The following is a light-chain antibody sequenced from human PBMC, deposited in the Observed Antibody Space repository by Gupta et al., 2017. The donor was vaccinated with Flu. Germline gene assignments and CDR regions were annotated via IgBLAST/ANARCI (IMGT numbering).Light chain of an antibody. CDR3: QVWNSGSDHYV. Sequence: SYVLTQQPSVAVAPGQTARITCGGTSVASKSVHWYQQKSGQAPVLVVYDDSGRPSGIPERFSGSNSGNTATLTISRVEAGDEADYYCQVWNSGSDHYVFGSGTKVTVL. CDR1: SVASKS. J-gene: IGLJ1*01. V-gene: IGLV3-21*02. CDR2: DDS.